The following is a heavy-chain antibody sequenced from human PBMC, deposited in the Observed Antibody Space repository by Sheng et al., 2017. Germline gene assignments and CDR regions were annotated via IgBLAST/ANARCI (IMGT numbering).Heavy chain of an antibody. J-gene: IGHJ4*02. CDR1: GYTFTSYG. Sequence: QVQLVQSGAEVKKPGASVKVSCRTSGYTFTSYGISWVRQAPGQGFEWMGWISGYSGTTKPAQNFQDRLTMTIDTDTTTAYVELRSLRSDDTAVYYCVRDEVLRLEGRGPSTGDHWGQGTLVTVSS. CDR3: VRDEVLRLEGRGPSTGDH. D-gene: IGHD1-1*01. V-gene: IGHV1-18*04. CDR2: ISGYSGTT.